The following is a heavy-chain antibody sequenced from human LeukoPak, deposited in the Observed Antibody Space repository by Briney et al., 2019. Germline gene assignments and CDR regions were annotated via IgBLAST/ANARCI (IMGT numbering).Heavy chain of an antibody. CDR1: GFTFSSYA. D-gene: IGHD3-3*01. V-gene: IGHV3-30-3*01. Sequence: GGSLRLSCAASGFTFSSYAMHWVRRAPGKGLEWVAVISYDGSNKYYADSVKGRFTISRDNSKNTLYLQMNSLRAEDTAVYYCARGVFYWGQGTLVTVSS. CDR3: ARGVFY. CDR2: ISYDGSNK. J-gene: IGHJ4*02.